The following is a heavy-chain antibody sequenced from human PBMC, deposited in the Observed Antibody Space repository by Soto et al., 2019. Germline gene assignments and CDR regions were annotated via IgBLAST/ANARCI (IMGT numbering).Heavy chain of an antibody. CDR1: AGSISSYY. CDR2: IYYSGST. V-gene: IGHV4-59*08. D-gene: IGHD1-26*01. Sequence: QVQLQESGPGLVKPSETLSLTCTVSAGSISSYYWSWIRQPPGKGLEWVGYIYYSGSTNYNPSLNSRVTISVDTSKNQFSLKLSSVTAADTAVYYCARRYGSAFDIWGQGTMVTVSS. CDR3: ARRYGSAFDI. J-gene: IGHJ3*02.